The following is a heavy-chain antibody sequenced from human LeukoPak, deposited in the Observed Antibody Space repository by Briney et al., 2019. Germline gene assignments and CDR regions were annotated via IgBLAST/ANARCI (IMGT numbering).Heavy chain of an antibody. J-gene: IGHJ4*02. V-gene: IGHV3-33*05. Sequence: QSGGSLRLSCAASGFPFSSWPVDWVRQAPGRGLEWITTISHDGSQTYYADSVKGRFIISRDNSKNTLSLQMNSLRVEDTGMYYCTTIHYWGQGTLITVSS. CDR1: GFPFSSWP. CDR2: ISHDGSQT. CDR3: TTIHY.